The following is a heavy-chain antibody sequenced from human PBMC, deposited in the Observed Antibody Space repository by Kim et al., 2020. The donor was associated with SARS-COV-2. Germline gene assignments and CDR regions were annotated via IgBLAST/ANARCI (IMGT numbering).Heavy chain of an antibody. J-gene: IGHJ4*02. CDR1: GFTFDDYA. D-gene: IGHD3-22*01. Sequence: GGSLRLSCAASGFTFDDYAMHWVRQAPGKGREGVSLISGDGGSTYYADSVKGRFTSSRDNSKNSLYLQMNSLRTEDTALYYCAKDMYYYDSSGYRKAAFDYWGQGTLVTVSS. V-gene: IGHV3-43*02. CDR2: ISGDGGST. CDR3: AKDMYYYDSSGYRKAAFDY.